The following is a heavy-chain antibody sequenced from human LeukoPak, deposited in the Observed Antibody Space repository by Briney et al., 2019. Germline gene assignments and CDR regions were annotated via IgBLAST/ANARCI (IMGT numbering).Heavy chain of an antibody. Sequence: SETLSLTCTVSGGSFTDYYWSWIRQPPGKGLEWIGYIFYSGSTNYNPSLKSRVTTSVDTSKNQFSLKLSSVTAADTAVYYCARAGGVKTAALDLDYWGQGTLVTVSS. CDR2: IFYSGST. D-gene: IGHD6-25*01. CDR1: GGSFTDYY. CDR3: ARAGGVKTAALDLDY. J-gene: IGHJ4*02. V-gene: IGHV4-59*08.